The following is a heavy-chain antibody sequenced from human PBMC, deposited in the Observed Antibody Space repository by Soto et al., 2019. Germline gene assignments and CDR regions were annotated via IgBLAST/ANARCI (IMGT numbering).Heavy chain of an antibody. CDR2: ISSYNGDT. CDR3: AREGVAPYDYYGMDV. D-gene: IGHD5-12*01. V-gene: IGHV1-18*04. Sequence: ASVKVSCKASGYTFSSSYMDCVRQAPGQWRKWMGGISSYNGDTNYAQTFQGRVTMTTDTSTRTAYMELRSLRSDDTAVYYCAREGVAPYDYYGMDVWGQGTPVTVSS. CDR1: GYTFSSSY. J-gene: IGHJ6*02.